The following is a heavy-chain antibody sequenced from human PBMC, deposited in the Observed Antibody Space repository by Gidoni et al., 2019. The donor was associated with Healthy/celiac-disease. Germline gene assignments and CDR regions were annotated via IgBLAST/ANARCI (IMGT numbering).Heavy chain of an antibody. V-gene: IGHV3-48*03. D-gene: IGHD2-15*01. CDR1: GFTFSSYE. J-gene: IGHJ4*02. Sequence: EVQLVESGGGLVQPGGSLRLSCAASGFTFSSYEMNWVRQAPGKGLEWVSYISSSGSTIYYADSVKGRFTISRDNAKNSLYLQMNSLRAEDTAVYYCARAVCSGGSCYPLGYWGQGTLVTVSS. CDR3: ARAVCSGGSCYPLGY. CDR2: ISSSGSTI.